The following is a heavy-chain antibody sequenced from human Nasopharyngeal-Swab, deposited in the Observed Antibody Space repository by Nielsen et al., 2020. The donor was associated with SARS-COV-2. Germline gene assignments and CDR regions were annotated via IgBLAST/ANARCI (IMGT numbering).Heavy chain of an antibody. V-gene: IGHV5-51*01. CDR2: IYPDDSDT. CDR1: GYTFSSYW. D-gene: IGHD4-17*01. CDR3: ARHPGDYLGRGGFDY. J-gene: IGHJ4*01. Sequence: GESLKISCRGSGYTFSSYWIGWVRQTPGKGLEWMGIIYPDDSDTKYSPFFQGQVTMSADKSISAVYLQWTRLGGSDTAVYFLARHPGDYLGRGGFDYWGQGTPVTVSS.